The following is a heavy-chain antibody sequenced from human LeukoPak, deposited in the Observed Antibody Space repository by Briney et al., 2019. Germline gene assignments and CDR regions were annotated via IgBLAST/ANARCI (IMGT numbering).Heavy chain of an antibody. CDR3: ARAFFPYYDSSGPSEY. CDR1: GYTFTSYG. V-gene: IGHV1-18*01. J-gene: IGHJ4*02. D-gene: IGHD3-22*01. Sequence: ASVKVSCKASGYTFTSYGISWVRQAPGQGLEWMGWISAYNGNTNYAQKLQGRVTMTTDTSTSTAYMELRSLRSDDTAVYYCARAFFPYYDSSGPSEYCGQGTLVTVSS. CDR2: ISAYNGNT.